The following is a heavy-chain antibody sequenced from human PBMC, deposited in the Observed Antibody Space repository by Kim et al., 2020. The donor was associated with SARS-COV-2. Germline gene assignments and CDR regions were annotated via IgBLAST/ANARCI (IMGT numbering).Heavy chain of an antibody. V-gene: IGHV4-59*01. Sequence: SETLSLTCTVSGGSISSYYWSWIRQPPGKGLEWIGYIYYSGSTNYNPSLKSRVTISVDTSKNQFSLKLSSVTAADTAVYYCASSSGWYPYYFDYWGQGTLVTVSS. CDR2: IYYSGST. CDR3: ASSSGWYPYYFDY. CDR1: GGSISSYY. J-gene: IGHJ4*02. D-gene: IGHD6-19*01.